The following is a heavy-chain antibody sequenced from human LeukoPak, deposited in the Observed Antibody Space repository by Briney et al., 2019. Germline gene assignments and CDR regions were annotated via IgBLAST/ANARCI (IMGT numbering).Heavy chain of an antibody. CDR1: GYSFPNYW. V-gene: IGHV5-51*01. J-gene: IGHJ4*02. CDR2: IYPADSDT. Sequence: GESLKISCKGSGYSFPNYWIGWVRQMPGKGLEWMGNIYPADSDTRYSPSFQGQVTISADKSISSAYLQWSSLKASDTAMYYCARRKGDGYNSPFDYWGQGILVTVPS. CDR3: ARRKGDGYNSPFDY. D-gene: IGHD5-24*01.